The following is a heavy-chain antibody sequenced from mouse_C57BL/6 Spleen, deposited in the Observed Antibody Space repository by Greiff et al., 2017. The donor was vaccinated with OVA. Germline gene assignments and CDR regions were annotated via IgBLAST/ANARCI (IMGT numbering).Heavy chain of an antibody. D-gene: IGHD5-2*01. CDR1: GYTFTSYW. Sequence: QVQLQQPGAELVRPGTSVKLSCKASGYTFTSYWMHWVKQRPGQGLEWIGVIDPSDSYTNYNQKFKGKATLTVDTSSSTAYMQLSSLTSEDSAVYYGARRSDEYAYYWGQGTTLTVSS. V-gene: IGHV1-59*01. CDR2: IDPSDSYT. J-gene: IGHJ2*01. CDR3: ARRSDEYAYY.